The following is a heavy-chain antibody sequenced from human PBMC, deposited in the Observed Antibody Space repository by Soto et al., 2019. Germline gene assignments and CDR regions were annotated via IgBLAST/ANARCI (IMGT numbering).Heavy chain of an antibody. CDR3: ARDSAGEGAFDI. CDR1: GGSISSYY. V-gene: IGHV4-59*01. Sequence: SETLSLTCTVSGGSISSYYMSWIRQPPGKGLEWIGYIYYSGSTNYNPSLKSRVTISVDTSKNQFSLKLSSVTAADTAVYYCARDSAGEGAFDIWGHGTMVTVSS. CDR2: IYYSGST. J-gene: IGHJ3*02. D-gene: IGHD1-1*01.